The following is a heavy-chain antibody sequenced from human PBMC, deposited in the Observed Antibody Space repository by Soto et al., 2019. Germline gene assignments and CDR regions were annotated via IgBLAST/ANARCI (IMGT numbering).Heavy chain of an antibody. D-gene: IGHD3-3*01. CDR1: GFTFSSYA. CDR2: ISGSGGTT. J-gene: IGHJ5*02. CDR3: AKSASFWTAYPADL. V-gene: IGHV3-23*01. Sequence: PGGSLRLSCEGSGFTFSSYAMSWVRQAPGKGLEWVSAISGSGGTTYYAESVKGRFTVSRDKSNNTPYLQMNSLRAEDTAVYYCAKSASFWTAYPADLWGQGTLVTVSS.